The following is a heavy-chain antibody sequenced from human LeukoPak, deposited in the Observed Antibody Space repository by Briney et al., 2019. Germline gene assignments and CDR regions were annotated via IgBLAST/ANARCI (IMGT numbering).Heavy chain of an antibody. J-gene: IGHJ4*02. CDR2: INHSGST. Sequence: SELRCLTCAVDGGSFSGYYWSWIRQPPGKGLKWIGEINHSGSTNYNPSLKSRVTISVDTSKNQFSLKLSSVTAADTAVYYCARGGAQGIVVVPAATVYFDYWGQGTLVTVSS. CDR3: ARGGAQGIVVVPAATVYFDY. D-gene: IGHD2-2*01. CDR1: GGSFSGYY. V-gene: IGHV4-34*01.